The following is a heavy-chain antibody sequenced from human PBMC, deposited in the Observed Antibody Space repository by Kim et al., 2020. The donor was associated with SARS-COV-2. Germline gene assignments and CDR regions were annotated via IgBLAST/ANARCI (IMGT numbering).Heavy chain of an antibody. CDR1: VGSFNAHK. J-gene: IGHJ6*03. D-gene: IGHD6-19*01. CDR3: ARGARHLGQSSGWFDPQYYYYYMDV. Sequence: SETLSLTCAVYVGSFNAHKWNWIRQPPGKGLEWIGEINYSGDTSYNSSLQGRITLSIDTSKNQFSLKLTSVTAADTAVYYCARGARHLGQSSGWFDPQYYYYYMDVWGKGTTVTVSS. CDR2: INYSGDT. V-gene: IGHV4-34*01.